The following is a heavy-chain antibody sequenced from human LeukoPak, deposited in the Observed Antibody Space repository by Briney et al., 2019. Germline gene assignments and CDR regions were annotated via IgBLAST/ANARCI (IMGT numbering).Heavy chain of an antibody. CDR2: IKQDGSEK. CDR3: ARSRVSRGDAFDI. D-gene: IGHD3-10*01. V-gene: IGHV3-7*01. Sequence: GGSLRLSCAGSGFTFSSYWVSWVRQAPGKGLEWVANIKQDGSEKYYVDSVKGRFTISRDNAKSSLYLQMNSLRAEDTAVYYCARSRVSRGDAFDIWGQGTMVTVSS. J-gene: IGHJ3*02. CDR1: GFTFSSYW.